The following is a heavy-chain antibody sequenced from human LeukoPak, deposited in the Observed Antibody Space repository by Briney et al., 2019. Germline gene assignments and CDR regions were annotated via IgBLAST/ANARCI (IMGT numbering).Heavy chain of an antibody. Sequence: SETLSLTCAVYGGSFSGYYWSWIRQPPGKGLEWIGEINHSGSTYYNPSLKGRVTISVDTSKNQFSLKLSSVTAADTAVYYCARIRYFDWLLAFDIWGQGTMVTVSS. V-gene: IGHV4-34*01. CDR1: GGSFSGYY. D-gene: IGHD3-9*01. J-gene: IGHJ3*02. CDR2: INHSGST. CDR3: ARIRYFDWLLAFDI.